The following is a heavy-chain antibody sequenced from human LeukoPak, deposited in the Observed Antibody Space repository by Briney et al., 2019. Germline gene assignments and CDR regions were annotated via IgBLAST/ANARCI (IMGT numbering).Heavy chain of an antibody. CDR3: AREPGFWPSIATAGKNDWFDP. Sequence: PSETLSLTCAVYGGSFSGYYWSWIRQPPGKGLEWIGEINHSGSTNYNPSLKSRVTISVDTSKNQFSLKLSSVTAADTAVYYCAREPGFWPSIATAGKNDWFDPWGQGTLVTVSS. V-gene: IGHV4-34*01. CDR2: INHSGST. J-gene: IGHJ5*02. CDR1: GGSFSGYY. D-gene: IGHD6-13*01.